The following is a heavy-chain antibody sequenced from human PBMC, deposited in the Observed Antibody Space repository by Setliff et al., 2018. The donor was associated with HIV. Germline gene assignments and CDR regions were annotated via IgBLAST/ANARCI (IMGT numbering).Heavy chain of an antibody. J-gene: IGHJ4*02. CDR1: GGSFSGYY. CDR2: IYIYNSGST. Sequence: ETLSLTCSVSGGSFSGYYWSWIRQPPGKGLEWIGYIYIYNSGSTNYNPSLTSRVTISVDTSRNQFSPKLTSVTAADTAIYYCARGVNFDYWGQGTQVTVSS. CDR3: ARGVNFDY. D-gene: IGHD3-3*01. V-gene: IGHV4-59*01.